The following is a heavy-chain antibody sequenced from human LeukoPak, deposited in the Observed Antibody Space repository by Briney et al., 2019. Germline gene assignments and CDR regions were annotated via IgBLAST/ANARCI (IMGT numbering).Heavy chain of an antibody. Sequence: SETLSLTCGVSGGSVSSTNWWTWIRQPPGKGLEWIGEAHLDGRTNFNPSLKSRLTMSVDLSENHVSLKLTSVTAADAAVYYCAREGGFYRPLDYSGQGTLVTVSS. J-gene: IGHJ4*02. D-gene: IGHD6-25*01. V-gene: IGHV4-4*02. CDR3: AREGGFYRPLDY. CDR2: AHLDGRT. CDR1: GGSVSSTNW.